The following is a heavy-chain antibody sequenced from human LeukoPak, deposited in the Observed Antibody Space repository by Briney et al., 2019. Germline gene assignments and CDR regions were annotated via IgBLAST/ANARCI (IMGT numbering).Heavy chain of an antibody. V-gene: IGHV4-34*01. CDR1: GGSFSGYY. CDR3: ARRFSGAFDI. Sequence: SETLPLTCAVYGGSFSGYYWSWIRQPPGKGLEWIGEINHSGSTNYNPSLKSRVTISVDTSKNQFSLKLSSVTAADTAVYYCARRFSGAFDIRGQGTMVTVSS. CDR2: INHSGST. D-gene: IGHD3-10*01. J-gene: IGHJ3*02.